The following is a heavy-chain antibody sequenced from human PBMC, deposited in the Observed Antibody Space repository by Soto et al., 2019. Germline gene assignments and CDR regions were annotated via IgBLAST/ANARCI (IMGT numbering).Heavy chain of an antibody. CDR3: EHRRCSGSYYGDYDY. Sequence: QITLKESGPTLVKPTQTLTLTCTFSGFSLSTSGVGVGWIRQPPGKALEWLALIYWDDDKRYSPTLKSRITITGDPSKNQGVGTRTDMDPMDTATYYGEHRRCSGSYYGDYDYWGQGTLVTVSS. CDR2: IYWDDDK. V-gene: IGHV2-5*02. CDR1: GFSLSTSGVG. J-gene: IGHJ4*02. D-gene: IGHD1-26*01.